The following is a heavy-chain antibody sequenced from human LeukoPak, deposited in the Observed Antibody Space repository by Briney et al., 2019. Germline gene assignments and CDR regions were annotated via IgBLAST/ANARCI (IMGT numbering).Heavy chain of an antibody. CDR3: ARGATGFRRFGVVRYYFDY. J-gene: IGHJ4*02. D-gene: IGHD3-3*01. CDR2: INHSGST. Sequence: SETLSLTCAVSGGSIGSGGYYWSWIRQPPGKGLEWIGEINHSGSTNYNPSLKSRVTISVDTSKNQFSLKLSSVTAADTAVYYCARGATGFRRFGVVRYYFDYWGQGTLVTVSS. V-gene: IGHV4-34*01. CDR1: GGSIGSGGYY.